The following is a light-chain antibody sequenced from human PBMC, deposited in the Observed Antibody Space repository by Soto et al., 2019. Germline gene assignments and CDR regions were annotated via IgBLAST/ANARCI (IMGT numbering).Light chain of an antibody. V-gene: IGKV3-20*01. CDR2: GAS. Sequence: LTQSPGTLSLSPGEGATLSCRTSQRVDNNFVAWYQQKPGQAPRLLIYGASTRATGIPDRFSGSGFGTDFTLTITRLEPEDFAVYYCQQYGISLWTFGLGTKV. CDR3: QQYGISLWT. J-gene: IGKJ1*01. CDR1: QRVDNNF.